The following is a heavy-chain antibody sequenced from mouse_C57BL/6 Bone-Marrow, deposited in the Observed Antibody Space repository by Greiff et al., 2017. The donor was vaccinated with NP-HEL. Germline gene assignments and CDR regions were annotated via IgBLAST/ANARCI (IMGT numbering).Heavy chain of an antibody. CDR1: GYSFTDYN. CDR3: APYDYDEGLYAMDY. V-gene: IGHV1-39*01. D-gene: IGHD2-4*01. Sequence: VQLQHSGPELVKPGASVKISCKASGYSFTDYNMNWVKQSNGKSLEWIGVINPNYGTTSYNQKFKGKATLTVDKSSSTAYMQLNSLTSEDSAVYYCAPYDYDEGLYAMDYWGQGTSVTVSS. CDR2: INPNYGTT. J-gene: IGHJ4*01.